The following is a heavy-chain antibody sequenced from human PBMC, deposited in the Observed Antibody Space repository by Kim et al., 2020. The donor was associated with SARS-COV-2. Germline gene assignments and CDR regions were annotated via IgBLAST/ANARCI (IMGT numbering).Heavy chain of an antibody. CDR3: ARGNYYESLSLSDYYNGMDV. V-gene: IGHV3-30-3*01. CDR1: GLSFESSA. Sequence: GGSLRLSCAASGLSFESSAMNWVRQATGKGLEWVAVISYDGRNTDYADSVTGRFTISRDNSKSTLYLQMNSLRVEDTAVYYCARGNYYESLSLSDYYNGMDVWGQGTTVTVSS. CDR2: ISYDGRNT. D-gene: IGHD3-22*01. J-gene: IGHJ6*02.